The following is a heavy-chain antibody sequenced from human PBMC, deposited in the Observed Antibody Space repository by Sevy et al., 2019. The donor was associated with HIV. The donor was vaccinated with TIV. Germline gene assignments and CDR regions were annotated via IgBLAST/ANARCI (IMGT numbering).Heavy chain of an antibody. CDR3: ARGVTIFGVVTSLRSYYYYYGMDV. CDR2: INHSGST. D-gene: IGHD3-3*01. CDR1: GGSFSGYY. Sequence: SENLSLTCAVYGGSFSGYYWSWIRQPPGKGLEWIGEINHSGSTNYNPSLKSRVTISVDTSKNQFSLKLSSVTAADTAVYYCARGVTIFGVVTSLRSYYYYYGMDVWGQGTTVTVSS. V-gene: IGHV4-34*01. J-gene: IGHJ6*02.